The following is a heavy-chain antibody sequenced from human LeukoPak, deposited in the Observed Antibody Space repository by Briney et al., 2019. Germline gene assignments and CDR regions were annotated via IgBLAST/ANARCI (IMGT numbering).Heavy chain of an antibody. D-gene: IGHD2-2*01. Sequence: GGSLRLSCAASGFTFSSYAMSWVRQAPGKGLEWVSAISGSGGSTYYADSVKGRFTISRDNSKNTLYLQMNSLRAEDTAVYYCARDPRIVVVPAAETYFDYWGQGTLVTVSS. V-gene: IGHV3-23*01. J-gene: IGHJ4*02. CDR3: ARDPRIVVVPAAETYFDY. CDR2: ISGSGGST. CDR1: GFTFSSYA.